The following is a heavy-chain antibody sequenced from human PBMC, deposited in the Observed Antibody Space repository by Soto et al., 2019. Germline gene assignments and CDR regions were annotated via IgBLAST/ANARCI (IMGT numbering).Heavy chain of an antibody. CDR3: ARDLGIAVAGTDYYGMDV. CDR1: GDSVSSNSAA. D-gene: IGHD6-19*01. V-gene: IGHV6-1*01. J-gene: IGHJ6*02. CDR2: TYYRSKWYN. Sequence: QTLSLTCAISGDSVSSNSAAWNWIRQSPSRGLEWLGRTYYRSKWYNDYAVSVKSRITINPDTSKNQFSLQLNSVTPEDTAVYYCARDLGIAVAGTDYYGMDVWGQGTTVTVSS.